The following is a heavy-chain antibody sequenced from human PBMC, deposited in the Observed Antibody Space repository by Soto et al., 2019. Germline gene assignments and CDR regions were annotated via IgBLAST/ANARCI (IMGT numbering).Heavy chain of an antibody. CDR3: ARGAHGSGYAVY. CDR2: ISGYNGNT. J-gene: IGHJ4*02. CDR1: GYTFSTYG. V-gene: IGHV1-18*01. D-gene: IGHD3-3*01. Sequence: QVQLVQSGTEVKKPGASVKVSCKASGYTFSTYGIHWVRQAPGQGLEWMGWISGYNGNTNYAQIFRGRVTMTTDTSTNIVYMELRSLRFEDTAVYYCARGAHGSGYAVYWGQGTLVTVSS.